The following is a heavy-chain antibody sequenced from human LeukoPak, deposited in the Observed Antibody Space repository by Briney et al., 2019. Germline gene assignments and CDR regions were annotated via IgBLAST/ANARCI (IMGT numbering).Heavy chain of an antibody. Sequence: PSETLSLTCTVSGGSISSGGYYWSWIRQPPGKGLEWIGYIYHSGSTYYNLSLKSRVTISVDRSKNQFSLKLSSVTAADTAVYYCARVGVAYSNFPYYYYYYMDVWGKGTTVTVSS. V-gene: IGHV4-30-2*01. CDR2: IYHSGST. D-gene: IGHD4-11*01. CDR3: ARVGVAYSNFPYYYYYYMDV. CDR1: GGSISSGGYY. J-gene: IGHJ6*03.